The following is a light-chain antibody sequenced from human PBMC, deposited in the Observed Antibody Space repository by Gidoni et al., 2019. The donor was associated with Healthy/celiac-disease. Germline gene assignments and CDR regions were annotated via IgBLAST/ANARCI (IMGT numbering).Light chain of an antibody. CDR3: QQYYSYPLT. V-gene: IGKV1-8*01. CDR1: QGISSY. J-gene: IGKJ4*01. Sequence: AIRMTQSPSSLSASTGDRVTITWRASQGISSYLAWYQQKPGTAPKLLIYAASTLQSGVPSMFSGSGSGTDFTLTISCLQSEDFATYYCQQYYSYPLTFGGGTKVEIK. CDR2: AAS.